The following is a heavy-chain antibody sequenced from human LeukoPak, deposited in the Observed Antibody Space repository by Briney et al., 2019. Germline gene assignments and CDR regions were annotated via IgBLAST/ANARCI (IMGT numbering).Heavy chain of an antibody. CDR3: TRGSDTIFGVARDGFDY. CDR1: GFTFGDYG. D-gene: IGHD3-3*01. V-gene: IGHV3-49*03. CDR2: IRSKAYGGTT. Sequence: GGSLRLSCTASGFTFGDYGMTWFRQPPGKGLYWVGFIRSKAYGGTTEYAASVKGRFTISRDDSKSIAYLQMNSLKTEDTAVYYCTRGSDTIFGVARDGFDYWGQGTLVTVSS. J-gene: IGHJ4*02.